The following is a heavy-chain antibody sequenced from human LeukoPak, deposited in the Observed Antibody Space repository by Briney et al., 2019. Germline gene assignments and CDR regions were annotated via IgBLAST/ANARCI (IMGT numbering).Heavy chain of an antibody. CDR3: ARDSGGYDY. D-gene: IGHD5-12*01. CDR1: GFTFSSYG. V-gene: IGHV3-30*03. CDR2: ISYDGSNK. Sequence: GGSLRLSCAASGFTFSSYGMHWVRQAPGKGLEWVAVISYDGSNKYYADSVKGRFTISRDNSKNTLYLQMNSLRAEDTAVYYCARDSGGYDYWGQGTLVTVSS. J-gene: IGHJ4*02.